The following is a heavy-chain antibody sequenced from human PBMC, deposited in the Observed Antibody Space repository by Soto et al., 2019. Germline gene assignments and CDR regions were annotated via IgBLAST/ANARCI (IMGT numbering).Heavy chain of an antibody. CDR2: ISGSGDNT. J-gene: IGHJ4*02. CDR3: AKSLSPSHHPAQKGLDY. V-gene: IGHV3-23*01. CDR1: GFTFSSCA. Sequence: GGSLRLSCAASGFTFSSCAMSWVRQAAGKGLEWVSSISGSGDNTYCANSVKGRFTISRDNSKNTLYLQMNSLRAEDTAIYYCAKSLSPSHHPAQKGLDYWGRGTLVTVSS.